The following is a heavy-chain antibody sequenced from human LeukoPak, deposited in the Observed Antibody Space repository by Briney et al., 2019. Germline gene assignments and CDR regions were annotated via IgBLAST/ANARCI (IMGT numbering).Heavy chain of an antibody. CDR1: GYTFNTYA. Sequence: ASVKVSCKASGYTFNTYAMNWVRQAPGQGLEWMGWINTNTAKPTYVQGFRGRFEFSLDTSVSTAYLQISSLKTDDTAVYYCARSGADNWNYEFDYWGQGTLITVSS. J-gene: IGHJ4*02. CDR2: INTNTAKP. D-gene: IGHD1-7*01. V-gene: IGHV7-4-1*02. CDR3: ARSGADNWNYEFDY.